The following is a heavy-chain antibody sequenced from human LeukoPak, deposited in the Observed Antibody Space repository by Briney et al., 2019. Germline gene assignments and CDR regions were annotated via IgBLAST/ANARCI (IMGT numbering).Heavy chain of an antibody. D-gene: IGHD3-22*01. CDR1: GGSFRNYY. J-gene: IGHJ4*02. Sequence: TSSETLSLTCAVYGGSFRNYYWSWIRQPPGKGLEWIGEINHSGSTKYNPSLKSRVTISVDRSKNQFSLKLSSVTAADTAVYYCARGPDFYDSSGYYPIWGQGTLVTASS. CDR2: INHSGST. CDR3: ARGPDFYDSSGYYPI. V-gene: IGHV4-34*01.